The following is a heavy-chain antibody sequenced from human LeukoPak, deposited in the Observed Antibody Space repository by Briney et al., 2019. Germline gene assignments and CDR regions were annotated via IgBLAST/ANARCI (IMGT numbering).Heavy chain of an antibody. CDR1: GYTFTGSY. J-gene: IGHJ4*02. V-gene: IGHV1-2*02. CDR2: INPSSGGT. Sequence: ASVKVSCKASGYTFTGSYMHWVRQAPGQGLEWMGWINPSSGGTNYAQKFQGRVTMTRDTSISTAYMELSRLRSDDTAVYYCARDPPGVTISRDGMGVWGQGTLVTVSS. CDR3: ARDPPGVTISRDGMGV. D-gene: IGHD3-9*01.